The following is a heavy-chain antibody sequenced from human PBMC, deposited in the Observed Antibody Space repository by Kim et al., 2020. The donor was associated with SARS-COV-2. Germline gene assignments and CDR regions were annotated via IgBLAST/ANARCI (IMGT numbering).Heavy chain of an antibody. CDR3: ARSGYSGYDPGAFDI. V-gene: IGHV1-3*01. Sequence: QKFQGGVTITRDTSASTAYMELSSLRSEDTAVYYCARSGYSGYDPGAFDIWGQGTIVTVSS. D-gene: IGHD5-12*01. J-gene: IGHJ3*02.